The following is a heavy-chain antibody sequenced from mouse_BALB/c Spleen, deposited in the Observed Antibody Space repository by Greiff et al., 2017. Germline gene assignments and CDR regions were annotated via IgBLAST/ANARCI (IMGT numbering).Heavy chain of an antibody. CDR1: GYTFTDYE. CDR2: IDPETGGT. D-gene: IGHD1-1*01. CDR3: TIDWAYYYGSSPWFAY. J-gene: IGHJ3*01. V-gene: IGHV1-15*01. Sequence: QVQLKESGAELVRPGASVTLSCKASGYTFTDYEMHWVKQTPVHGLEWIGAIDPETGGTAYNQKFKGKATLTADKSSSTAYMELRSLTSEDSAVYYCTIDWAYYYGSSPWFAYWGQGTLVTVSA.